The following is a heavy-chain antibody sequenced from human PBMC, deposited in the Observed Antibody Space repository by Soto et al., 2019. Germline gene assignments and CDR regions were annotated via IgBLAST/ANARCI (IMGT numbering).Heavy chain of an antibody. Sequence: GGSLRLSCAASGFTFSSYGMHWVRQAPGKGLEWVAVIWYDGSNKYYADSVKGRFTISRDNSKNTLYLQMNSLRAEDTAVYYCAKVSLPATPQNYYDYWGQGTLVTVSS. V-gene: IGHV3-30*02. CDR2: IWYDGSNK. J-gene: IGHJ4*02. CDR1: GFTFSSYG. CDR3: AKVSLPATPQNYYDY.